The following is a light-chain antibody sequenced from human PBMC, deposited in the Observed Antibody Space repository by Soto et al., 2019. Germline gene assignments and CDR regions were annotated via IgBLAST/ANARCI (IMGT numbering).Light chain of an antibody. Sequence: QSVLTQPASVSGSPGQSITISCTGPGIDLAIYNYVSWYQQQPGKAPKLMIYQVTNRPSGVSNRFSGSRSGNTASLTISGLQAEDEADYYCSSYTDSSNYVFGTGTKLTVL. CDR2: QVT. V-gene: IGLV2-14*01. J-gene: IGLJ1*01. CDR3: SSYTDSSNYV. CDR1: GIDLAIYNY.